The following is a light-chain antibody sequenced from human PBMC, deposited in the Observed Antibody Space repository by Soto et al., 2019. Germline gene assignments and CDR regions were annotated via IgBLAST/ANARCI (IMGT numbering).Light chain of an antibody. CDR3: QQYNSYPWT. CDR1: QSISSW. J-gene: IGKJ1*01. V-gene: IGKV1-5*03. CDR2: KAS. Sequence: DIQMTQSPSTLSESVGDRVTITCRASQSISSWLTWYQQKPGKAPNLLIYKASSLESGVPSRFSGSASGTEFTLTISSLQPDDFATYYCQQYNSYPWTFGQGTKVEIK.